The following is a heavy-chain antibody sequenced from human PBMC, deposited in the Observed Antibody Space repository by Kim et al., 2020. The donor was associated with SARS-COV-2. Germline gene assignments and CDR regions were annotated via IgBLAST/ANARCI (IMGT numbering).Heavy chain of an antibody. J-gene: IGHJ4*02. V-gene: IGHV3-23*01. CDR1: GFTFSSYA. CDR3: AKKKHTYYDILTGYLDY. Sequence: GGSLRLSCAASGFTFSSYAMSWVRQAPGKGLEWVSAISGSGGSTYYADSVKGRFTISRDNSKNTLYLQMNSLRAEDTAVYYCAKKKHTYYDILTGYLDYWGQGTLVTVSS. CDR2: ISGSGGST. D-gene: IGHD3-9*01.